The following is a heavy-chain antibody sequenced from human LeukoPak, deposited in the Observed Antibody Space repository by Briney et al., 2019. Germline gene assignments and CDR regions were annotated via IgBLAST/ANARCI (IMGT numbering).Heavy chain of an antibody. CDR2: GGSSGST. Sequence: SGGSLRLSCAASGFTFSKYSMSWVRQAPGKGLEWVSAGGSSGSTYYADSVKGRFTISRDNSENMLYLQMNGLRVEDTAVYYCAKRGGYCSGGSCYGGMDVWGKGTTVTVSS. CDR1: GFTFSKYS. V-gene: IGHV3-23*01. CDR3: AKRGGYCSGGSCYGGMDV. D-gene: IGHD2-15*01. J-gene: IGHJ6*04.